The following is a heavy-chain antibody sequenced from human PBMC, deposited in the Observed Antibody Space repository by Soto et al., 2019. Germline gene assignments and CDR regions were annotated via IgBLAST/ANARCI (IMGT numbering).Heavy chain of an antibody. CDR2: INTGNGNT. J-gene: IGHJ5*02. CDR3: ARNVDWFDP. V-gene: IGHV1-3*04. CDR1: GYTFTRYA. Sequence: QVQLVQSGAEVKKPGASVKVSCKASGYTFTRYAMHWVRQAPGQGLEWMGWINTGNGNTHYSQKFQGRVTFTRDASATTAYMELSSLTSEDTAVYFCARNVDWFDPWGXGTLVTVSS.